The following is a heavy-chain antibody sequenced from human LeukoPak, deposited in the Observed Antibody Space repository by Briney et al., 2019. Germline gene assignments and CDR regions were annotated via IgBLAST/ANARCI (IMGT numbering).Heavy chain of an antibody. CDR1: GFTFSSYG. CDR2: ISGSGGST. D-gene: IGHD3-10*01. J-gene: IGHJ4*02. Sequence: GGSLRLSCAASGFTFSSYGMSWVRQAPGKGLEWVSAISGSGGSTYYADSVKGRFTISRDNSKNTLYLQMNSLRAEDTAVYYCAKDATWFGESHLDYWGQGTLVTVSS. CDR3: AKDATWFGESHLDY. V-gene: IGHV3-23*01.